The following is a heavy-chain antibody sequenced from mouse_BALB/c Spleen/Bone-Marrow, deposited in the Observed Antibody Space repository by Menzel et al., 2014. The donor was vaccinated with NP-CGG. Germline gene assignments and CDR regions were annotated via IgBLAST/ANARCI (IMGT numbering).Heavy chain of an antibody. D-gene: IGHD2-1*01. CDR3: VSTMLTRFYWNFDV. J-gene: IGHJ1*01. Sequence: EVKLMESGPGLVKPSQSVSLSCTVTGYSITNDYVLYWIRQFPGNVQGWMGYISYSGGTNFNPSFRSRVSITRDTSKNQIFLQLNSVTTGDTAAYYCVSTMLTRFYWNFDVWGAGTPVTVSS. V-gene: IGHV3-2*02. CDR1: GYSITNDYV. CDR2: ISYSGGT.